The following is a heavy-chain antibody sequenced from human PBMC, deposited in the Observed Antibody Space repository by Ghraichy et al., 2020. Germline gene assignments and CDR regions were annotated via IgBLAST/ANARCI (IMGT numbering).Heavy chain of an antibody. CDR2: IIPIFGTA. Sequence: SVKVSCKASGGTFSSYAISWVRQAPGQGLEWMGGIIPIFGTANYAQKFQGRVTITADESTSTAYMELSSLRSEDTAVYYCARGGRGDYYYYYYMDVWGKGTTVTVYS. V-gene: IGHV1-69*13. CDR3: ARGGRGDYYYYYYMDV. D-gene: IGHD1-26*01. J-gene: IGHJ6*03. CDR1: GGTFSSYA.